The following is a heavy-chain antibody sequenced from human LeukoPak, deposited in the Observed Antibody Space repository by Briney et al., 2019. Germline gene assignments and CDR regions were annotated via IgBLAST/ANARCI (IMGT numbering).Heavy chain of an antibody. J-gene: IGHJ4*02. CDR3: AKELRPYDSSGPDY. CDR2: ISGSGGST. Sequence: PGASLRLSCAASGFTFSSYAMSWVRQAPGKGLEWVSAISGSGGSTYYADSVKGRFTISRDNSKNTLYLQMNSLRAEDTAVYYCAKELRPYDSSGPDYWAREPWSPSPQ. D-gene: IGHD3-22*01. V-gene: IGHV3-23*01. CDR1: GFTFSSYA.